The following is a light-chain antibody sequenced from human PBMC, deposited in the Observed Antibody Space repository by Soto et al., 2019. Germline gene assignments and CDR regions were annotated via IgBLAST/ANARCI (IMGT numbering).Light chain of an antibody. Sequence: EIVLTQSPATLSLSPGERATLSCRASQSISSYLAWYQQQPGQAPRLLIYDASNRATGIPARFSGSGSGTDFTLTISGLESEDFAVYYCQQRSNWPLTFGGGTKVEIK. CDR2: DAS. J-gene: IGKJ4*01. CDR1: QSISSY. CDR3: QQRSNWPLT. V-gene: IGKV3-11*01.